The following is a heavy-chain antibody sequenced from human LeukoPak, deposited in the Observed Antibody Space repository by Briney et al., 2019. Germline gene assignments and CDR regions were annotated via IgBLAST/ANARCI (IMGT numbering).Heavy chain of an antibody. D-gene: IGHD1-26*01. J-gene: IGHJ4*02. CDR3: ARVGASYDGLIDY. CDR1: GYTFINSA. Sequence: EASVKVSCKASGYTFINSAIGWVRQAPGQGLEWMGWISPYNGYTKYAESLQGRVTMTTDTSTSTAYMELRSLRSDDTAVYYCARVGASYDGLIDYWGQGTRVTVSS. V-gene: IGHV1-18*01. CDR2: ISPYNGYT.